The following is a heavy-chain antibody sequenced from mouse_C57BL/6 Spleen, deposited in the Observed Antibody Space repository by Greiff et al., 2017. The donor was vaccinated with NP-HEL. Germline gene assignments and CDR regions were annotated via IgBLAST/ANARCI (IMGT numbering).Heavy chain of an antibody. CDR3: ATHGYSHFDD. D-gene: IGHD2-3*01. V-gene: IGHV14-4*01. CDR2: IDPENGDT. Sequence: VQLKESGAELVRPGASVKLSCTASGFNIKDDYMHWVKQRPEQGLEWIGWIDPENGDTEYASKFQGKATITADTSSNTAYLQLSSLTSEDTAVYYCATHGYSHFDDWGQGTTLTVSS. J-gene: IGHJ2*01. CDR1: GFNIKDDY.